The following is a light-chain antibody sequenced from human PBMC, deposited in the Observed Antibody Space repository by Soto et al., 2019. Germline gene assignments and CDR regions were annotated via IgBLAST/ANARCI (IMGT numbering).Light chain of an antibody. V-gene: IGKV3-20*01. J-gene: IGKJ4*01. CDR2: GAS. CDR1: QSVSSSY. Sequence: ESVMTHSPSTLSVSPEERATLSCRASQSVSSSYLAWYQQKPGQAPRLLIYGASSRATGIPDRFSGSGSGTDFTLTISRLEPEDFAVYYCQQYGRSPLTFGGGTKVNIK. CDR3: QQYGRSPLT.